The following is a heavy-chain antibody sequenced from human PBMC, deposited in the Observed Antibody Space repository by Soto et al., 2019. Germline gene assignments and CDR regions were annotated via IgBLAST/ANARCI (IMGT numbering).Heavy chain of an antibody. CDR1: GFTFSSYA. V-gene: IGHV3-30-3*01. J-gene: IGHJ4*02. CDR3: ARDRRIQLWPCFDY. D-gene: IGHD5-18*01. CDR2: ISYDGSNK. Sequence: GGSLRLSCAASGFTFSSYAMHWVRQAPGKGLEWVAVISYDGSNKYHADSVKGRFTISRDNSKNTLYLQMNSLRAEDTAVNYCARDRRIQLWPCFDYWGQGTLVTVS.